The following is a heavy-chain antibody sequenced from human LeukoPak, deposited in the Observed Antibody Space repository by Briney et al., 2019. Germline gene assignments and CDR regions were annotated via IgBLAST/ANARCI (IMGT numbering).Heavy chain of an antibody. Sequence: GGSLRLSCAASGFTFGSYSMNWVRQAPGKGLEWVSSISSSSSYIHYADSVKGRFTISRDNAKNSLYLQMNSLRAEDTAVYYCARDPAEYSSSWLSFSVRHAEKYYYMDVWGKGTTVTVSS. CDR3: ARDPAEYSSSWLSFSVRHAEKYYYMDV. CDR2: ISSSSSYI. CDR1: GFTFGSYS. D-gene: IGHD6-13*01. J-gene: IGHJ6*03. V-gene: IGHV3-21*01.